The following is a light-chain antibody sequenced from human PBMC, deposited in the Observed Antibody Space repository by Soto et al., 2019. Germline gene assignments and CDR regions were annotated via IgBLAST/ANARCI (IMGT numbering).Light chain of an antibody. CDR1: QRVSSN. Sequence: TLLAKSLDPVALSTEKKTTLSCSASQRVSSNLAWYQQEPGQAPRLLIYDASTRATGIPVRFSGSGSGTEFTLTISSLQSEDFGIYYCQQNTEWPGTFGQGTNVDI. V-gene: IGKV3-15*01. CDR3: QQNTEWPGT. CDR2: DAS. J-gene: IGKJ1*01.